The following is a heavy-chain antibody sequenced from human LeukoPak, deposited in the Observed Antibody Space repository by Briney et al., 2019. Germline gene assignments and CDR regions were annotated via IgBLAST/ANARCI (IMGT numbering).Heavy chain of an antibody. V-gene: IGHV3-30-3*01. Sequence: SCKASGGTFSSYAISWVRQAPGKGLEWVAVISYDGSNKYYADSVKGRFTISRDNSKNTLYLQMNSLRAEDTAVYYCARVEGGCSSTSCYHYYYYGMDVWGQGTTVTVSS. D-gene: IGHD2-2*01. CDR3: ARVEGGCSSTSCYHYYYYGMDV. J-gene: IGHJ6*02. CDR2: ISYDGSNK. CDR1: GGTFSSYA.